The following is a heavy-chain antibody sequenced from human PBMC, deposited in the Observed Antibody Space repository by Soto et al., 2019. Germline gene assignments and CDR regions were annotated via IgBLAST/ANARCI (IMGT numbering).Heavy chain of an antibody. Sequence: QVQLVQSGAEVKKPGASVKVSCKASGYTFTSYGISWVRQAPGQGLEWMGWISAYNGNTNYAQKLQGRVTMTTDTATSTGYMELRRLRSDDTAVYYCARDLLLYCSGGSCYQEDYWGQGTLVTVSS. D-gene: IGHD2-15*01. CDR3: ARDLLLYCSGGSCYQEDY. V-gene: IGHV1-18*01. CDR1: GYTFTSYG. CDR2: ISAYNGNT. J-gene: IGHJ4*02.